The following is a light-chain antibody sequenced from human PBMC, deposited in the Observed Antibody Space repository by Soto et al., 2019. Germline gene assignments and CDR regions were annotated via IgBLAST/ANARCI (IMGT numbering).Light chain of an antibody. CDR2: GAF. V-gene: IGKV3-15*01. CDR1: RGVDTN. CDR3: QQYNDWPPIFT. Sequence: EIVMTQSPATLSVCLGESVTLSCRASRGVDTNITWYQQKPGQAPRLLVYGAFTRATDIPARFSGSGSGTEFTLTISSLQSEDSAVYYCQQYNDWPPIFTFGQGTKVDLK. J-gene: IGKJ3*01.